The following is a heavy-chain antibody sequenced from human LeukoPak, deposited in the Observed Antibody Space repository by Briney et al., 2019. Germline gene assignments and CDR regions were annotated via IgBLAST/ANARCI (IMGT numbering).Heavy chain of an antibody. Sequence: SETLSLTCTVSGGSISSSSYHWGWIRQPPGKGLEWIGSIYYSGSTYYNPSLKSRVTISVDTSKNQFSLKLSSVTAADTAVYYCARERNYYGSGSYLHWGQGTLVTVSS. J-gene: IGHJ4*02. D-gene: IGHD3-10*01. V-gene: IGHV4-39*07. CDR3: ARERNYYGSGSYLH. CDR2: IYYSGST. CDR1: GGSISSSSYH.